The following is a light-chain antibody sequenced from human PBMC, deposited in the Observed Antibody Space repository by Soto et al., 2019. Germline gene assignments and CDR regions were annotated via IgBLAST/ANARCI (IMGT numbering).Light chain of an antibody. CDR2: GAS. J-gene: IGKJ2*01. V-gene: IGKV3-15*01. CDR3: QQYNNWYT. CDR1: QSVSSN. Sequence: EIVMTQSPATLSVSPGERATLSCRASQSVSSNLAWYQHKPGQAPRLLIYGASTRATAIPARFSGSGSGTEFTLTISSLQSEDSAVYYCQQYNNWYTFGQGTKLEIK.